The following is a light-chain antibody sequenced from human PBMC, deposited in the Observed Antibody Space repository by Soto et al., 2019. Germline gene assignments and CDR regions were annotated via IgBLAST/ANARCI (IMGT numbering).Light chain of an antibody. V-gene: IGKV1-5*03. CDR2: KAS. CDR1: QTISSW. J-gene: IGKJ1*01. CDR3: QQYNSSPWT. Sequence: DIQMTQSPSTLSASVGDRVTITCRASQTISSWLAWYQQKPGKAPNLVIYKASSLESGVPSRFSGSGSGTEFTLTISSLQPDDFATYYCQQYNSSPWTFGQGTKVEIK.